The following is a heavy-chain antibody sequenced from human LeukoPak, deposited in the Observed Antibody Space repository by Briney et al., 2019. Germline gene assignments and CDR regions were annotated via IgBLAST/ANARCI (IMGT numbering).Heavy chain of an antibody. Sequence: GGSLRLSCAASGFTFSSYSMNWVRQAPVKGLEWVSYISSSSSTIYYADSVKGRFTISRDNAKNSLYLQMNSLRAEDTAVYYCAREGGNSHYYYYYMDVWGKGTTVTVSS. CDR2: ISSSSSTI. D-gene: IGHD4-23*01. J-gene: IGHJ6*03. CDR3: AREGGNSHYYYYYMDV. CDR1: GFTFSSYS. V-gene: IGHV3-48*01.